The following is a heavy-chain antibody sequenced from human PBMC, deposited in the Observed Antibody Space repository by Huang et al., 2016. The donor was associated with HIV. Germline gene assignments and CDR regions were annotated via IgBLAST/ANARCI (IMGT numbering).Heavy chain of an antibody. J-gene: IGHJ4*02. D-gene: IGHD2-15*01. CDR2: ISYEGRSQ. V-gene: IGHV3-30*18. CDR1: GLQLSCFG. CDR3: AKESRWFSDFDH. Sequence: QVYLVESGGGVVQPGGSLRLSCAASGLQLSCFGMHWVRPAPGKVLEWVAGISYEGRSQFYTDYVKGRFTISRDNSDNTLSLQMKGLRPDDTSVYYCAKESRWFSDFDHWGQGVLVSVSS.